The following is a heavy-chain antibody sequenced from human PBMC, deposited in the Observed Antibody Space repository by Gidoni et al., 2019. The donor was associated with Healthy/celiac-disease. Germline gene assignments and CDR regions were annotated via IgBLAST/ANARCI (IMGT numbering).Heavy chain of an antibody. CDR2: IIPIFGTA. D-gene: IGHD3-10*01. CDR1: GGPFSSYA. CDR3: ARALVAYYGSGRTYGMDV. Sequence: QVQLVQSGAEVKKPGSSVKVSCKASGGPFSSYAISWVRQAPGQGLELMGGIIPIFGTANYAQKFQGRVTITADESTSTAYMELSSLRSEDTAVYYCARALVAYYGSGRTYGMDVWGQGTTVTVSS. V-gene: IGHV1-69*01. J-gene: IGHJ6*02.